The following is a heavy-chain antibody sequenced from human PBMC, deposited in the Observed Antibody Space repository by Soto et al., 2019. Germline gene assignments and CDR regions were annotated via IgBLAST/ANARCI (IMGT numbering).Heavy chain of an antibody. CDR2: INLKSGDT. V-gene: IGHV1-2*02. CDR1: AFLFSGYY. CDR3: SSVPAYYTMSGYMEY. Sequence: QVQLVQSGAEVKKPGASVKVSSKTPAFLFSGYYIHWVRQAPGQGLEWMGWINLKSGDTKYAQSVQGRLSMTRDTSITTVYMELSGLRSDDTAVYFCSSVPAYYTMSGYMEYWGQGTLVTVSS. D-gene: IGHD3-22*01. J-gene: IGHJ4*02.